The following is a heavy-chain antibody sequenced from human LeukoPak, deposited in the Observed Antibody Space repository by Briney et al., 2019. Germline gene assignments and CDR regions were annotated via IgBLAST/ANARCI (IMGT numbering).Heavy chain of an antibody. Sequence: GASVKVSCKASGYTFTTYGITWVRQAPGQGLEWMGWISAYNGNTKYAQKLQGRVTMTTDTSTSTAYMELRSLRSDDTAMYYCARGAVAYESSGYYRLWGQGTLVTVSS. D-gene: IGHD3-22*01. CDR2: ISAYNGNT. CDR3: ARGAVAYESSGYYRL. V-gene: IGHV1-18*01. CDR1: GYTFTTYG. J-gene: IGHJ4*02.